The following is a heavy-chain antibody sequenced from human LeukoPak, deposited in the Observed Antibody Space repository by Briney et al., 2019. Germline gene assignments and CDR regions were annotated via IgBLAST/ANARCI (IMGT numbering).Heavy chain of an antibody. CDR2: INPSGGST. CDR1: GYTFTSYY. V-gene: IGHV1-46*01. Sequence: VASVKVSCKASGYTFTSYYMHWVRQAPGQGLEWMGIINPSGGSTSYAQKFQGRDTMTRDTSTSTVYMELSSLRSEDTAVYYCARDPVNSGGSHYYYYGMDVWGQGTTVTVSS. J-gene: IGHJ6*02. CDR3: ARDPVNSGGSHYYYYGMDV. D-gene: IGHD2-15*01.